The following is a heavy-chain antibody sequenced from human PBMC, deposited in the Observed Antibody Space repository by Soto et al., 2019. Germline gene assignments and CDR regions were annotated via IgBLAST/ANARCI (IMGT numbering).Heavy chain of an antibody. CDR1: GGSFSGYY. J-gene: IGHJ4*02. CDR2: INHSGST. D-gene: IGHD6-6*01. CDR3: ARGRRWYSSSSEGVFDY. Sequence: SETLSLTCAVYGGSFSGYYWSWIRQPPGKGLEWIGEINHSGSTNYNPSLKSRVTISVDTSKNQFSLKLSSVTAADTAVYYCARGRRWYSSSSEGVFDYWGQGTLVTVSS. V-gene: IGHV4-34*01.